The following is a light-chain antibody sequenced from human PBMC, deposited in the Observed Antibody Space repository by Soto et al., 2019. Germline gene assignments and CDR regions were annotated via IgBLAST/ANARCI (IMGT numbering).Light chain of an antibody. CDR2: GAS. CDR3: PQHASPPLS. J-gene: IGKJ4*01. Sequence: STQALGTVSLKKEERDTLSCRASQSVSSSYLAWYQQKPGQAPRLLIYGASSRATGIPDRFSGSGSGTDFTLTISRLEPEDFTVYYCPQHASPPLSFAGGTIVDI. V-gene: IGKV3-20*01. CDR1: QSVSSSY.